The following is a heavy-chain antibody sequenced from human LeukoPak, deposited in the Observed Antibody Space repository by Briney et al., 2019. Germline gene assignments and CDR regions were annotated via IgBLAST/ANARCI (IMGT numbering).Heavy chain of an antibody. V-gene: IGHV3-30*18. CDR2: ISYDGSNK. Sequence: GGSLRLSCAASGFTFSSYGMHWVRQAPGKGLEWVAVISYDGSNKYYADSVKGRFTISGDNSKNTLYLQMNSLRAEDTAVYYCAKDPSGYYDSSGYWGQGTLVTVSS. D-gene: IGHD3-22*01. CDR3: AKDPSGYYDSSGY. CDR1: GFTFSSYG. J-gene: IGHJ4*02.